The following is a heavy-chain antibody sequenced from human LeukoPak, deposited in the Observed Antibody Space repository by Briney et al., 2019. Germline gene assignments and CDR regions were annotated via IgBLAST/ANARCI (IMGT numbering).Heavy chain of an antibody. Sequence: ASVKVSCKASGYTFTSYAFRWVRQAPGQGLEWMGWISAYNGNTNYAQNLQGRVTMTTDTSTSTAYMELRSLRSDDTAVYYCAREGAYCSSTSCRLQNWFDPWGQGTLVTVSS. CDR2: ISAYNGNT. V-gene: IGHV1-18*01. J-gene: IGHJ5*02. CDR3: AREGAYCSSTSCRLQNWFDP. CDR1: GYTFTSYA. D-gene: IGHD2-2*01.